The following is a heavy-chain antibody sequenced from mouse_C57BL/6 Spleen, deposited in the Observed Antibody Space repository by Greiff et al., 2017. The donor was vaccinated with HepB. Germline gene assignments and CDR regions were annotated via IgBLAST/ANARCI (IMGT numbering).Heavy chain of an antibody. CDR3: TRKGLLRLDY. Sequence: VKLVESGAELVRPGASVTLSCKASGYTFTDYEMHWVKQTPVHGLEWIGAIDPETGGTAYNQKFKGKAKLTADKSSSTAYMELRSLTSEDSAVYYCTRKGLLRLDYWGQGTTLTVSS. D-gene: IGHD1-2*01. CDR2: IDPETGGT. CDR1: GYTFTDYE. V-gene: IGHV1-15*01. J-gene: IGHJ2*01.